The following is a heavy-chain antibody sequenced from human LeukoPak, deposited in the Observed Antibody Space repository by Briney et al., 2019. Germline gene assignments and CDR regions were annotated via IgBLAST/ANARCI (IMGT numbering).Heavy chain of an antibody. J-gene: IGHJ4*02. V-gene: IGHV4-34*01. Sequence: SETLSLTCAVYGGSFSGYYWSWIRQPPGKGLEWVGEINHSGSTYYNPSLKSRVTISVDTSKNQFSLNLSSVPASDTAVYYCARRGGSGRSFDYWGQGILVTVSS. D-gene: IGHD3-10*01. CDR2: INHSGST. CDR3: ARRGGSGRSFDY. CDR1: GGSFSGYY.